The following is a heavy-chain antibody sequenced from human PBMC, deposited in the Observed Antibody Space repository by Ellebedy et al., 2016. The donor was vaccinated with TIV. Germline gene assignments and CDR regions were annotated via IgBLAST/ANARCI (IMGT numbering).Heavy chain of an antibody. V-gene: IGHV3-11*01. D-gene: IGHD5-18*01. J-gene: IGHJ4*02. CDR1: GFTFSDYY. CDR2: ISSSGSTI. CDR3: ARDSPPDTAMVDY. Sequence: PGGSLRLSCAASGFTFSDYYMSWIRQAPGKGLEWVSYISSSGSTIYYADSVKGRFTISRDNAKNSLYLQMNSLRAEDTAVYYCARDSPPDTAMVDYWGQGTLVTVSS.